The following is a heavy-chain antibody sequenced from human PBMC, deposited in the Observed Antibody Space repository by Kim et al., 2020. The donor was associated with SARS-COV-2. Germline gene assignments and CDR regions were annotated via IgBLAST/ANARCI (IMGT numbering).Heavy chain of an antibody. Sequence: GGSLRLSCAASGFTFSDYYMSWIRQAPGKGLEWVSYISSSGSTIYYADSVKGRFTISRDNAKNSLYLQMNSLRAEDTAVYYCARGSGYSYGHQWLLDPNFDYWGQGTLVTVSS. J-gene: IGHJ4*02. CDR2: ISSSGSTI. V-gene: IGHV3-11*01. CDR3: ARGSGYSYGHQWLLDPNFDY. D-gene: IGHD5-18*01. CDR1: GFTFSDYY.